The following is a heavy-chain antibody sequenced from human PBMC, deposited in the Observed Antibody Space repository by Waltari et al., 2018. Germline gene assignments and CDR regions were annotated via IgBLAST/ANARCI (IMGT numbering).Heavy chain of an antibody. CDR3: TRVSLRLAADI. J-gene: IGHJ3*01. D-gene: IGHD3-9*01. CDR1: GFTFHTYC. CDR2: MNQDGSQK. V-gene: IGHV3-7*03. Sequence: EVPLVESGGCLVQPGASLRLSRAASGFTFHTYCWHWGRQAPGKGLVWVANMNQDGSQKYYVDSVRGRFTISRDNAKNSLHLQMSSLRDEDTAVYYCTRVSLRLAADIWGQGTMVTVSS.